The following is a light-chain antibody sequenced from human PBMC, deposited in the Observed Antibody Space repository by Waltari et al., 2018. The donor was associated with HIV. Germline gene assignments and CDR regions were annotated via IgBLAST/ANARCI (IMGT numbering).Light chain of an antibody. CDR3: QQYYTLRST. CDR2: WAS. Sequence: DIVMTQSPDSLAVSLGARATVTCTSSRTVLYNRNYLAWYQQKPGQAPKVLIYWASTRAVGVPDRCSGSGSGTDFSRTISRVQADDVAIYYCQQYYTLRSTFGGGTKIEI. CDR1: RTVLYNRNY. J-gene: IGKJ4*01. V-gene: IGKV4-1*01.